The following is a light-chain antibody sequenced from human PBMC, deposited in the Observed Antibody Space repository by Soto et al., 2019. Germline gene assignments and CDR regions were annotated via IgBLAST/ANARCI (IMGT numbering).Light chain of an antibody. CDR3: QQYGSSLALT. J-gene: IGKJ4*01. CDR2: GAS. Sequence: EIVLTQSPGTLSLSPGERATLSCRASQSVSSSYLAWYQQKPGQAPRLLIYGASSRATGIPDRFSGSGSGTDFTLTISRLEPEDSAVYYCQQYGSSLALTFGGGTKVEIK. CDR1: QSVSSSY. V-gene: IGKV3-20*01.